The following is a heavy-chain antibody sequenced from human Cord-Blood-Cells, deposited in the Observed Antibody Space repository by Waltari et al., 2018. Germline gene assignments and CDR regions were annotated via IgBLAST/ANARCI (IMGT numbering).Heavy chain of an antibody. J-gene: IGHJ4*02. CDR3: ARDAATVTDY. D-gene: IGHD4-17*01. V-gene: IGHV1-2*02. Sequence: QVQLVQSGAAVKKPGASVKVFCKPSGYTFSGYYMHWVPQAHGQGLERMGENNPNSGGKKYAQKFQGRVTMTRDTSISTAYMELSRLRSDDTAVYYCARDAATVTDYWGQVTLVTVSS. CDR1: GYTFSGYY. CDR2: NNPNSGGK.